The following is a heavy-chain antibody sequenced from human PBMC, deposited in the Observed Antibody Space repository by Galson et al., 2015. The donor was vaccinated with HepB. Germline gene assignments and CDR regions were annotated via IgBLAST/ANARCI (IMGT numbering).Heavy chain of an antibody. CDR2: ISTDSSTM. V-gene: IGHV3-48*02. J-gene: IGHJ2*01. D-gene: IGHD3-10*01. Sequence: SLRLSCAASGFTFSSYTMNWVRQAPGKGLEWLSYISTDSSTMYYADSAKGRFTISRDNAQNSLYLQMNSLRDEDTAVYYCARVYFGSGSSSAYWYFDLWGRGALVTVSS. CDR3: ARVYFGSGSSSAYWYFDL. CDR1: GFTFSSYT.